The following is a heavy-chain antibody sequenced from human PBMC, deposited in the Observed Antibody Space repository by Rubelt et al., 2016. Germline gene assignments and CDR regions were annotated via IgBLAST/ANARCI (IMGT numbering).Heavy chain of an antibody. CDR2: INPNSGGT. CDR3: ARFAIGGHSSGYLFDY. CDR1: GVTFTGYY. V-gene: IGHV1-2*02. D-gene: IGHD3-22*01. J-gene: IGHJ4*02. Sequence: QVQLVQSGAEVKKPGSSVKVSCKASGVTFTGYYMHWVRQAPRQGLEWMGWINPNSGGTNYAQKFQGRVTMTRDTSISTAYMELSRLRSDDTAVYYCARFAIGGHSSGYLFDYWGQGTLVTVSS.